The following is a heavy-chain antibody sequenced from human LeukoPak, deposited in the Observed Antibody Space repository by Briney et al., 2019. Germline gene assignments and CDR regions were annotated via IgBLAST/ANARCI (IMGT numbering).Heavy chain of an antibody. CDR2: IYSDGST. V-gene: IGHV3-53*01. CDR3: ARDFSGRGDAFDI. CDR1: GFTVSSNY. J-gene: IGHJ3*02. Sequence: PGGSLRLSCAASGFTVSSNYMSWVRQAPGKGLEWVSVIYSDGSTYHADSVKGRFTISRDNSKNTLYLQMNSLRAEDTAVYYCARDFSGRGDAFDIWGQGTMVTVSS. D-gene: IGHD1-26*01.